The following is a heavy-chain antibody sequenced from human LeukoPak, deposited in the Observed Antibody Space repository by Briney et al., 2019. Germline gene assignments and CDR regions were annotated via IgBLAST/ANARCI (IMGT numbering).Heavy chain of an antibody. V-gene: IGHV1-69*04. J-gene: IGHJ6*02. D-gene: IGHD1-14*01. Sequence: GASVKVSCKASGGTFSSYAISWVRQAPGQGLEWMGRIIPILGIANYAQKFQGRVTITADKSTSTAYMELSSLRSEDTAVYYCARDPGRPDHYYYGMDVWGQGTTVTVSS. CDR3: ARDPGRPDHYYYGMDV. CDR1: GGTFSSYA. CDR2: IIPILGIA.